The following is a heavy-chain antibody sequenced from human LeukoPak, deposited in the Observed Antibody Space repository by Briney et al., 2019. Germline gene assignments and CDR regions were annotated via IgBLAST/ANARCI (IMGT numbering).Heavy chain of an antibody. CDR1: GGSISSYY. CDR2: IYYSGNT. V-gene: IGHV4-39*07. D-gene: IGHD2-21*02. Sequence: PSETLSLTCTVSGGSISSYYWGWIRQPPGKGLEWIGNIYYSGNTYYNLSLKSRVTISVDTSRNQFSLKLSSVTAADTAVYYCARAPVTPLDYFDYWGQGTLVTVSS. CDR3: ARAPVTPLDYFDY. J-gene: IGHJ4*02.